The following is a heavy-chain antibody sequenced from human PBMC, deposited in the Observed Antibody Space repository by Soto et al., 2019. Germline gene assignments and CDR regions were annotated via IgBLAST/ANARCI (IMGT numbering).Heavy chain of an antibody. CDR3: ARNSGYPEGPLFSPILPTGIDY. CDR1: GGSISSSSYY. D-gene: IGHD5-12*01. J-gene: IGHJ4*02. Sequence: SETLSLTCTVSGGSISSSSYYWGWIRQPPGKGLEWIGSIYYSGSTYYNPSLKSRVTISVDTSKNQFSLKLSSVTAADTAVYYCARNSGYPEGPLFSPILPTGIDYWGQGTLVTVSS. CDR2: IYYSGST. V-gene: IGHV4-39*01.